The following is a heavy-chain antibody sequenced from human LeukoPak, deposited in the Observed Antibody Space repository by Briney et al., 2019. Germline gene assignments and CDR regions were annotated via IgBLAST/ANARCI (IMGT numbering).Heavy chain of an antibody. CDR3: ARGLSYGSGSYSPGDYYYYYMDV. D-gene: IGHD3-10*01. CDR2: INPNSGGT. CDR1: GYTFTGYY. V-gene: IGHV1-2*02. Sequence: ASVKVSCKASGYTFTGYYMHWVRQAPGQGLEWMGWINPNSGGTKYAQKFRGRVTMTRDTSISTAYMELSRLRSDDTAVYYCARGLSYGSGSYSPGDYYYYYMDVWGKGTTVTVSS. J-gene: IGHJ6*03.